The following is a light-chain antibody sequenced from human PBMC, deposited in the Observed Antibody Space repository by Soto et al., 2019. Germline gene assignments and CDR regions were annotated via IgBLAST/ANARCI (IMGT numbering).Light chain of an antibody. J-gene: IGLJ3*02. CDR2: DVS. Sequence: QSVLTQPASVSGSPGQSITISCTGTSSDVGGYNYVSWYQQHPGKAPKLMIYDVSIRPSGVSNRFSGSKSGNTASLTISGLQAEDEADYYCSSYTSSNWVFGGGTKLTVL. CDR3: SSYTSSNWV. CDR1: SSDVGGYNY. V-gene: IGLV2-14*01.